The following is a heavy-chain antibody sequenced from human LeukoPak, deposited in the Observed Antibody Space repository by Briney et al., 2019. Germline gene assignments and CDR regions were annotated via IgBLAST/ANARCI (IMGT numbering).Heavy chain of an antibody. J-gene: IGHJ4*02. V-gene: IGHV3-23*01. Sequence: GGSLRLSCAASGFTFSSYAMSWVRQAPGKGLEWVSSMTGNGATSWYAGSVRGRFTISRDNSKSTLYLQMNNLRPDDTAVYYCAKMSGHPVMAYRIGSWGQGTLVIVSS. D-gene: IGHD1-14*01. CDR3: AKMSGHPVMAYRIGS. CDR2: MTGNGATS. CDR1: GFTFSSYA.